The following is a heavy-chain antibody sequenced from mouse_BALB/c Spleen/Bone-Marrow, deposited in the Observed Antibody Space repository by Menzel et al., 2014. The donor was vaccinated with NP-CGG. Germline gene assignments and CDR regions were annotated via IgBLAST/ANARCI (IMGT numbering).Heavy chain of an antibody. CDR2: INPESSTI. V-gene: IGHV4-1*02. CDR3: ARQELLRLSGFAC. CDR1: GFDFSRYW. Sequence: EVKLMESGGGLVQPGGSLKFSCAASGFDFSRYWMSWVRQAPEKGLEWIGEINPESSTINYTPSLKDKFIISRDNAKNTLYLRMSKVRSEDSALYYCARQELLRLSGFACWGQGTLVTVSA. J-gene: IGHJ3*01. D-gene: IGHD1-2*01.